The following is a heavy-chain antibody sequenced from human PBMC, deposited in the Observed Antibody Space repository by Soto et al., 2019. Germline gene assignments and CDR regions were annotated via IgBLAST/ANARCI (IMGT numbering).Heavy chain of an antibody. CDR2: IFSSGGT. CDR3: ARLWTGYYNDRPTSFDY. Sequence: QVQLQESGPGLVKPSQTLSLTCTVSGGSISSGGYYWSWIRQHPGKGLEFIGYIFSSGGTYYNPSLKRRVTISVDTSKNQLSLRLRSVSAADTALYYCARLWTGYYNDRPTSFDYWGQGTLVTVSS. J-gene: IGHJ4*02. CDR1: GGSISSGGYY. V-gene: IGHV4-31*03. D-gene: IGHD3-9*01.